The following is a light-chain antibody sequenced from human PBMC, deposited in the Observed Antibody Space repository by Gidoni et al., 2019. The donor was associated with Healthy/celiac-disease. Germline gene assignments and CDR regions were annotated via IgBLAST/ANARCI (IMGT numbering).Light chain of an antibody. Sequence: DIVMTQSPDSLAVSLGERATINCKPSQSVLYSSNNKNYLAWYQQKPGQPPKLLIYWASTRESGVPDRFSGSGSGTDFTLTISSLQAEDVAVYYCQQYYSTPRTFGQXTKVEIK. CDR1: QSVLYSSNNKNY. V-gene: IGKV4-1*01. CDR3: QQYYSTPRT. CDR2: WAS. J-gene: IGKJ1*01.